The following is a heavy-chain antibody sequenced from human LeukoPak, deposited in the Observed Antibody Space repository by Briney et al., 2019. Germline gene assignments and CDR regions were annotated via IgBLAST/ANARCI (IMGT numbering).Heavy chain of an antibody. CDR3: AKDQRFGDLDDY. J-gene: IGHJ4*02. CDR2: ISGLGATT. CDR1: GFTFNNYA. D-gene: IGHD3-10*01. V-gene: IGHV3-23*01. Sequence: GGSLRLSCAASGFTFNNYAMGWVRQAPGKGLEWVSAISGLGATTYYADSVKGRFAISRDNSKNTLYLQMSSLRAEDTAVYYCAKDQRFGDLDDYRGQGTLVTVSS.